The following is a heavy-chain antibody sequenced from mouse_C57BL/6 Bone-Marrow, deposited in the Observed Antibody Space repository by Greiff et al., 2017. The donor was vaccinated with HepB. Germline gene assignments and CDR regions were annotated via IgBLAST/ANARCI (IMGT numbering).Heavy chain of an antibody. CDR3: ARGGDGYYGDYAMDY. CDR2: IYPGGGYT. Sequence: QVQLQQSGAELVRPGTSVKMSCKASGYTFTNYWIGWAKQRPGHGLEWIGDIYPGGGYTNYNEKVKGKAPLTADKSSSTAYMQFSSLTSEDSAIYYCARGGDGYYGDYAMDYWGQGTSVTVSS. CDR1: GYTFTNYW. J-gene: IGHJ4*01. D-gene: IGHD2-3*01. V-gene: IGHV1-63*01.